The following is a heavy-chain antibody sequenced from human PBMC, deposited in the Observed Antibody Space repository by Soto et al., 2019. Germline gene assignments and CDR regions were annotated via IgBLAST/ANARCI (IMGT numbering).Heavy chain of an antibody. CDR3: ARAGIVLPYYMDV. CDR2: IWYDGSNK. Sequence: SGGSLRLSCAASGFTFSSYGMHWVRQAPGKGLEWVAVIWYDGSNKYYAGSVKGRFTISRDNSKNTLYLQMNSLRAEDTAVYYCARAGIVLPYYMDVWGKGTTVTVSS. V-gene: IGHV3-33*01. D-gene: IGHD2-15*01. J-gene: IGHJ6*03. CDR1: GFTFSSYG.